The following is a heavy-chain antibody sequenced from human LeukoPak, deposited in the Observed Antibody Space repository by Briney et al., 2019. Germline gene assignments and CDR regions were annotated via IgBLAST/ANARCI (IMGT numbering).Heavy chain of an antibody. J-gene: IGHJ4*02. CDR1: GGSISSYY. D-gene: IGHD6-13*01. CDR2: IYYSGST. V-gene: IGHV4-59*01. CDR3: AAVGTAAGTDIAFDY. Sequence: ASETLSLTCTVSGGSISSYYWSWIRQPPGKGLEWIGYIYYSGSTNYNPSLKSRVTMSVDTSKNQFSLKLSSVTAADTAVYYCAAVGTAAGTDIAFDYWGQGTLVTVSS.